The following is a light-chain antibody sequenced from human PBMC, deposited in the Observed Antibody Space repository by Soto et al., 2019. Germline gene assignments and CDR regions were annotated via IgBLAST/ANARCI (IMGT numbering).Light chain of an antibody. Sequence: IGLTQSPCTLSLSPGERATLSCRASQSVSSNFLAWYQEKPGQAPRLLIYGASSRATGIPDRFSGSGSGTDFTLTISRLEPEDFAIYYCQQCTNWPWTFGQGTKVDIK. CDR2: GAS. V-gene: IGKV3D-20*02. CDR1: QSVSSNF. CDR3: QQCTNWPWT. J-gene: IGKJ1*01.